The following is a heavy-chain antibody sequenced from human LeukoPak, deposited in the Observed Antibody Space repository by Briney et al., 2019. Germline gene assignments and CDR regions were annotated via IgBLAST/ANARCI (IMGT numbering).Heavy chain of an antibody. D-gene: IGHD3-10*01. V-gene: IGHV3-74*03. Sequence: GGSLRLSCAASGFTLNTYWMNWVRQAPGKGLVWVSRINGDGTSLTYADSVKGRFTVSRDNAKNTVYLQMNSLRAEDTAVYYCARGFGRPWGQGTLVTVSS. CDR2: INGDGTSL. J-gene: IGHJ5*02. CDR3: ARGFGRP. CDR1: GFTLNTYW.